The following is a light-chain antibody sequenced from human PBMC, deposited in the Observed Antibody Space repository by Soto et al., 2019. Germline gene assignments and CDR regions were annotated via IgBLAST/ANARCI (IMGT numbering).Light chain of an antibody. Sequence: EVVTTQSPATLSVSPGERATLSCRASQGLGTNLAWYQQKPGQAPRLLIYAASTRATGVPGRFSGSGSGTEFTLTISSLQSEDFAVYYCQQRSNLLTFGGGTKVDIK. CDR1: QGLGTN. V-gene: IGKV3-15*01. CDR2: AAS. CDR3: QQRSNLLT. J-gene: IGKJ4*01.